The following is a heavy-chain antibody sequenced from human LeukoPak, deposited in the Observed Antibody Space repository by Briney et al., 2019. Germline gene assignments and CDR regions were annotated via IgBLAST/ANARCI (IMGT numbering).Heavy chain of an antibody. Sequence: ASVKVSCKASGYTFTSYGISWVRQAPGQGLEWMGWISAYNGNTNYAQKLQGRVTMTTDTSTSTAYMELRSLRSDDMAVYYCARDEYNWNDRGGWFDPWGQGTLVTVSS. V-gene: IGHV1-18*03. CDR2: ISAYNGNT. D-gene: IGHD1-1*01. CDR3: ARDEYNWNDRGGWFDP. CDR1: GYTFTSYG. J-gene: IGHJ5*02.